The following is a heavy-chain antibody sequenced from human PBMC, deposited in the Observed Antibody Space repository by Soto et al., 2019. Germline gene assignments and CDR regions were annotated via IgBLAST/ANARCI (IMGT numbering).Heavy chain of an antibody. CDR3: TTDPGDYEDF. Sequence: VQLVESGGGFVKPGGSLRLSCEGSGFTFINAWMSWVRQAPGKGLEWVGRIKSRTDGGAADYAAPVRGRFSIARDDSNNTLNLQMTSLKIEDSALYYCTTDPGDYEDFWGQGTLVTVSS. V-gene: IGHV3-15*01. J-gene: IGHJ4*02. D-gene: IGHD4-17*01. CDR1: GFTFINAW. CDR2: IKSRTDGGAA.